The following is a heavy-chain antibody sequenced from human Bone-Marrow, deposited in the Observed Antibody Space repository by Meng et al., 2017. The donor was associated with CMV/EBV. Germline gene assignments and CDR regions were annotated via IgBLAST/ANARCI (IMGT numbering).Heavy chain of an antibody. CDR3: ARARVVVPAAMAY. CDR2: IKQDGSEK. J-gene: IGHJ4*02. Sequence: GESLKISCAASGFTFSSYWMSWVRQAPGKGLEWVANIKQDGSEKYYVDSVKGRFTISRDNAKNTLYLQMNSLRAEDTAVYYCARARVVVPAAMAYWGQGKLV. CDR1: GFTFSSYW. V-gene: IGHV3-7*01. D-gene: IGHD2-2*01.